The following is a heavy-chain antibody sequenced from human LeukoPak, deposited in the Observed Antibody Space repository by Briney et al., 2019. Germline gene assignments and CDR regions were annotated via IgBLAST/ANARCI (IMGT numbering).Heavy chain of an antibody. CDR1: GFTFSSYYW. J-gene: IGHJ4*02. V-gene: IGHV3-74*01. D-gene: IGHD3/OR15-3a*01. CDR3: ARGAWTAYYFDY. CDR2: IKSDEITT. Sequence: PGGSLRLSCAASGFTFSSYYWMHWVRRAPGKGLVWVSRIKSDEITTNYADSVKGRFTISRDNAKNTLYLQMNSLRAEDTAVYYCARGAWTAYYFDYWGQGTLVTVSS.